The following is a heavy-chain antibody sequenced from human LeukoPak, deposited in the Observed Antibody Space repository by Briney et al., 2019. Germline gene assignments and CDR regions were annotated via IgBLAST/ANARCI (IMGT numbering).Heavy chain of an antibody. D-gene: IGHD1-14*01. J-gene: IGHJ4*02. Sequence: PSETLSLTCTVSGGSISSSSYHWGWIRQPPGKGLEWIGSIYYSRSTYYNPSLKSRVTISVDTSKNQFSLKLSSVTAADTAVYYCAGMRITTPTVRTLDYWGQGTLVTVSS. CDR3: AGMRITTPTVRTLDY. CDR2: IYYSRST. V-gene: IGHV4-39*07. CDR1: GGSISSSSYH.